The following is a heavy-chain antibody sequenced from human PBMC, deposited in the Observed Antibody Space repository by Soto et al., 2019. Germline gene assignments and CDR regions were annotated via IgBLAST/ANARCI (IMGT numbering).Heavy chain of an antibody. CDR3: TSIAVAGTSGGGYYYYGMDV. Sequence: GGSLRLSCAACGFTFSGSAMHWVRQASGKGLEWVGRIRSKANSYATAYAASVKGRFTISRDDSKNTAYLQMNSLKTEDTAVYYCTSIAVAGTSGGGYYYYGMDVWGQGTTVTVSS. CDR2: IRSKANSYAT. J-gene: IGHJ6*02. V-gene: IGHV3-73*01. D-gene: IGHD6-19*01. CDR1: GFTFSGSA.